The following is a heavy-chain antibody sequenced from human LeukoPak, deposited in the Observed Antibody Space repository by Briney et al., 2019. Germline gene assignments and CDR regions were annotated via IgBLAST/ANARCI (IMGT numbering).Heavy chain of an antibody. CDR3: ARARQGYYDSSGYYVGAFDI. V-gene: IGHV1-46*01. J-gene: IGHJ3*02. D-gene: IGHD3-22*01. CDR1: GYTFTGYY. CDR2: INPSGGST. Sequence: ASVKVSCKASGYTFTGYYMHWVRQAPGQGLEWMGIINPSGGSTSYAQKFQGRVTMTRDMSTSTVYMELSSLRSEDTAVYYCARARQGYYDSSGYYVGAFDIWGQGTMVTVSS.